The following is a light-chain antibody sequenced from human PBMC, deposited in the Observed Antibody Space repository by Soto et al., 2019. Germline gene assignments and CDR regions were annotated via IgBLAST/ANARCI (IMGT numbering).Light chain of an antibody. J-gene: IGLJ2*01. V-gene: IGLV2-14*01. Sequence: SALAQPASVSGSPGGSITSSCSGTSSDVGGYNYVSWYQQHPGKAPRFLIFEVSNRPSGVSDRFSGSKSGNTASLTISGLRAEDEADYYCSSYTRDRLVVFGGGTKVTVL. CDR3: SSYTRDRLVV. CDR2: EVS. CDR1: SSDVGGYNY.